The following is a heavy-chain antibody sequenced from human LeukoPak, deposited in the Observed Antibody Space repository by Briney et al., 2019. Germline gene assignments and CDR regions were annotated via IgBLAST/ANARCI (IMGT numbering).Heavy chain of an antibody. Sequence: KASQTLSLTCTVSGGSISSGDYYWSWIRQPPGKGLEWIGYIYYSGSTYYNPSLKSRVTISVDTSKNQFSLKLSSVTAADTAVYYCATGYSYGHNWFDPWGQGTLVTVSS. D-gene: IGHD5-18*01. J-gene: IGHJ5*02. V-gene: IGHV4-30-4*08. CDR1: GGSISSGDYY. CDR3: ATGYSYGHNWFDP. CDR2: IYYSGST.